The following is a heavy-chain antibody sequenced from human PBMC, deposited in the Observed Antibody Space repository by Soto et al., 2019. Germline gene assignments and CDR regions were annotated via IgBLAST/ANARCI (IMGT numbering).Heavy chain of an antibody. CDR2: INPSGGST. Sequence: GASVKVSCKASGYTFTSYYMHWVRQAPGQGLEWMGIINPSGGSTSYAQKFQGRVTMTRDTSTSTVYMELSSLRSEDTAVYYCARDRVPVGATLQGFDPWGQGTLVTVSS. CDR3: ARDRVPVGATLQGFDP. J-gene: IGHJ5*02. D-gene: IGHD1-26*01. CDR1: GYTFTSYY. V-gene: IGHV1-46*01.